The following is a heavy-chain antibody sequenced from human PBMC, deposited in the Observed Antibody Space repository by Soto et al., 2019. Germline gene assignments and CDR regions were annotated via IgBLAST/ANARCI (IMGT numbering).Heavy chain of an antibody. CDR1: GGSISSGGYY. D-gene: IGHD3-10*01. CDR3: ARDGTGTMVRALGFDP. Sequence: QVQLQESGPGLVKPSQTLSLTCTVSGGSISSGGYYWSWIRQHPGKGLEWIGYIYYSGSTYYNPSLKSRVTLSVDTSKNQFSLKLSSVTAADTAVYYCARDGTGTMVRALGFDPWGQGTLVTVSS. V-gene: IGHV4-31*03. J-gene: IGHJ5*02. CDR2: IYYSGST.